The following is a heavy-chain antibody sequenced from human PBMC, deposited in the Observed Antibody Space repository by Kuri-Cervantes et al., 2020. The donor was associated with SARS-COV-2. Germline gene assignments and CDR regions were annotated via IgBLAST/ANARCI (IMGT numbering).Heavy chain of an antibody. CDR2: IRYDGSNK. D-gene: IGHD2-15*01. CDR1: GFTFSSYG. V-gene: IGHV3-30*02. CDR3: AKLGFVVVVAASLNYYYYYMDV. J-gene: IGHJ6*03. Sequence: GESLKISCAASGFTFSSYGMHWVRQAPGKGLEWVAFIRYDGSNKYYADSVKGRFTISRDNSKNTLYLQMNSLRAEDTAVYYCAKLGFVVVVAASLNYYYYYMDVWGKGTTVTVSS.